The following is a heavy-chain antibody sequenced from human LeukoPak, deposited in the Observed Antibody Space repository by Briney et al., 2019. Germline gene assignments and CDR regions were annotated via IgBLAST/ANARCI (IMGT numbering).Heavy chain of an antibody. D-gene: IGHD1-26*01. V-gene: IGHV4-59*12. CDR3: ARGFGAWELSYIDY. Sequence: PSETLSLTCTVSGGSISSYYWSWIRQPAGKGLEWIGYIYYSGSTNYNPSLKSRVTISVDTSKNQFSLKLSSVTAADTAVYYCARGFGAWELSYIDYWGQGTLVTVSS. CDR1: GGSISSYY. J-gene: IGHJ4*02. CDR2: IYYSGST.